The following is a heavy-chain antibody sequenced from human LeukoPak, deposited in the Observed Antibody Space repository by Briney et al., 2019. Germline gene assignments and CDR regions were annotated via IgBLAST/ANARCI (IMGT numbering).Heavy chain of an antibody. CDR1: GGTFSSYA. CDR3: ASGKDIVVVVAADKAAEYFQH. V-gene: IGHV1-69*05. D-gene: IGHD2-15*01. CDR2: IIPIFGTA. Sequence: SVKVSCKASGGTFSSYAISWVRQAPGQGLEWMGGIIPIFGTANYAQKFQDRVTITTDESTSTAYMELSSLRSEDTAVYYCASGKDIVVVVAADKAAEYFQHWGQGTLVTVSS. J-gene: IGHJ1*01.